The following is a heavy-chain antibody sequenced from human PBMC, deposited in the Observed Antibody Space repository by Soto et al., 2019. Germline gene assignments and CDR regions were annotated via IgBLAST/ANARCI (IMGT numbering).Heavy chain of an antibody. D-gene: IGHD6-13*01. CDR3: ATDRIAAAGTRWFDP. V-gene: IGHV1-24*01. CDR1: GYTLTELS. Sequence: GASVKVSCKVSGYTLTELSMHWVRQAPGKGLEWMGGFDPEDGETIYAQKFQGRVTMTEDTSTDTAYMELSSLRSEDTAVYYCATDRIAAAGTRWFDPGGQGTLVTSPQ. J-gene: IGHJ5*02. CDR2: FDPEDGET.